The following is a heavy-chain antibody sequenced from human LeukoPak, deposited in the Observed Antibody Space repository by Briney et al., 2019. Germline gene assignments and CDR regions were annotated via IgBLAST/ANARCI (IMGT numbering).Heavy chain of an antibody. Sequence: ASVKVSCKASGYTFTGYYMHWVRQAPGQGLEWMGWINPNSGGTNYAQKFQGRVTMTRDTSISTAYMELSRLRSDDTAVYYCARAKLRWFGEHTYFDYWGQGTLVTVSS. V-gene: IGHV1-2*02. D-gene: IGHD3-10*01. CDR2: INPNSGGT. CDR1: GYTFTGYY. CDR3: ARAKLRWFGEHTYFDY. J-gene: IGHJ4*02.